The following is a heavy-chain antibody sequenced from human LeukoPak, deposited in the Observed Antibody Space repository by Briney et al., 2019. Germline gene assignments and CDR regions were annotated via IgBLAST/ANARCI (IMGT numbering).Heavy chain of an antibody. Sequence: PGGSLRLSCAAYGFTFGSYSMNWVRQAPGKGLEWVSSISSGSSYSYYADSVRGRFTLSRDNAKNSLYLQMNTLRAEDTAVYYCARDQPYYSDSGSFVPFHYWGQGTLVTVSS. D-gene: IGHD3-10*01. CDR2: ISSGSSYS. V-gene: IGHV3-21*01. CDR1: GFTFGSYS. J-gene: IGHJ4*02. CDR3: ARDQPYYSDSGSFVPFHY.